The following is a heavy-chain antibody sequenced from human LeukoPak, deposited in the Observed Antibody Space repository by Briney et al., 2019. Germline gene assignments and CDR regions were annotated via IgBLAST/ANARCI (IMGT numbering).Heavy chain of an antibody. V-gene: IGHV3-23*01. CDR2: ISGSGGST. D-gene: IGHD6-19*01. CDR3: ASGIAVAGAFDY. CDR1: GFTFSSYG. Sequence: PGGSLRLSCAASGFTFSSYGMSRVRQAPGKGLEWVSAISGSGGSTYYADSVKGRFTISRDNSKNTLYLQMNSLRAEDTAVYYCASGIAVAGAFDYWGQGTLVTVSS. J-gene: IGHJ4*02.